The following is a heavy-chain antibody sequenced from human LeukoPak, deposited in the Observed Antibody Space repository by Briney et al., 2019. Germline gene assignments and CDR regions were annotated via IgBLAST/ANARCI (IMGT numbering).Heavy chain of an antibody. CDR3: ARDPHPDMVYYFDY. J-gene: IGHJ4*02. CDR2: IWSDGSYK. CDR1: GFTFSSYA. Sequence: GGSLRLSCAASGFTFSSYAMHWVRQAPGKGLEWVAVIWSDGSYKYYADSVKGRFTISRDNSKNTLYLQMSSLRAEDTAVYYCARDPHPDMVYYFDYWGQGTLVTVSS. D-gene: IGHD5-18*01. V-gene: IGHV3-33*08.